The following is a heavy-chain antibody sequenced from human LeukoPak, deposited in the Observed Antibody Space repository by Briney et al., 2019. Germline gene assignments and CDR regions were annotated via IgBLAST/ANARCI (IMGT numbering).Heavy chain of an antibody. D-gene: IGHD2-15*01. J-gene: IGHJ4*02. CDR3: ARKRVLRYAPDIVVEEPFDY. CDR1: GGTYSSYA. V-gene: IGHV1-69*05. Sequence: SVKVSCKASGGTYSSYAISWVRQAPGQGLEWMGGIIPIFGTANYAQKFQGRVTITTDESTSTAYMELSSLRSEDTAVYYCARKRVLRYAPDIVVEEPFDYWGQGTLVTVSS. CDR2: IIPIFGTA.